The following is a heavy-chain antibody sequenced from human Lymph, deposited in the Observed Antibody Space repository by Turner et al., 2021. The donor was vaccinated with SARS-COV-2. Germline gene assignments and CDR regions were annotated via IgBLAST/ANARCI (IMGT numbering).Heavy chain of an antibody. CDR2: MDWDVDR. D-gene: IGHD5-18*01. V-gene: IGHV2-70*11. J-gene: IGHJ4*02. Sequence: VTLRESGPALVNPTQTLTPTCTFSGFSRSTSGMGVSWIRQPPGKDLEGLARMDWDVDRYYSTTLKTRLTISKDITKSRVVRKMTKMDPVNTATYYCARIRTGYRDGYRSTYYFDYWGQGTLVTVSS. CDR3: ARIRTGYRDGYRSTYYFDY. CDR1: GFSRSTSGMG.